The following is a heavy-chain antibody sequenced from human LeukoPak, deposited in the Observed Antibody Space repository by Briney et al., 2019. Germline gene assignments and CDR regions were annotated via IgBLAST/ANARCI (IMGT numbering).Heavy chain of an antibody. J-gene: IGHJ1*01. CDR2: IRKKGYSTIA. CDR3: ARDASTSLFN. Sequence: GGSLRLSCAASGFTFRDYYMDWVRQAPGKGLEWVGRIRKKGYSTIAEYAASVKGRFTMSRDDSKNSLYLQMNNLTTEDTAVYYCARDASTSLFNWGQGTLVTVSS. V-gene: IGHV3-72*01. CDR1: GFTFRDYY. D-gene: IGHD2/OR15-2a*01.